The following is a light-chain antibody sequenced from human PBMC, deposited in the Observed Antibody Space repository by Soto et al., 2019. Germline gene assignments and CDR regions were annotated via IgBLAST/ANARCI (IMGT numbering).Light chain of an antibody. CDR3: QQRSNWPPYT. CDR2: DAS. J-gene: IGKJ2*01. CDR1: QSVSSY. Sequence: EIVLTQSPATLSFSPGERATLSCRASQSVSSYLAWYQQKPGQAPRLLIYDASNRATGIPARFSGSGSGTDFTLTISSLEPEDFAVYYWQQRSNWPPYTFGQGTKLEIK. V-gene: IGKV3-11*01.